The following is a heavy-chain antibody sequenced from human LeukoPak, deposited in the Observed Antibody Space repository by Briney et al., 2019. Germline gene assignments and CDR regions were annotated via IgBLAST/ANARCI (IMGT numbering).Heavy chain of an antibody. V-gene: IGHV4-38-2*01. CDR1: GYSISSGYY. CDR2: IYHSGST. Sequence: SETLFLTCAVSGYSISSGYYWGWIRQPPGKGLEWIGSIYHSGSTYYNPSLKSRVTISVDTSENQFSLKLSSVTAADTAVYYCATPYCSNTSCYDAFDIWGQGTMVTVSS. D-gene: IGHD2-2*01. CDR3: ATPYCSNTSCYDAFDI. J-gene: IGHJ3*02.